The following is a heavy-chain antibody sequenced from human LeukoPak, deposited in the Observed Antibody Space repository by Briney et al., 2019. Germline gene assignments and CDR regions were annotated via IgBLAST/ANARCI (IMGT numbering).Heavy chain of an antibody. J-gene: IGHJ5*02. D-gene: IGHD4-17*01. Sequence: ASVKVSCKASGYTFTSYDINWVRQATGQGLEWMGWMNPNSGNTGYAQKFQGRVTMTRNTSISTAYMELSSLRSEDTAVYYCAREGSSSPDYGDYYYWFDPWGQGTLVTVSS. CDR3: AREGSSSPDYGDYYYWFDP. CDR2: MNPNSGNT. V-gene: IGHV1-8*01. CDR1: GYTFTSYD.